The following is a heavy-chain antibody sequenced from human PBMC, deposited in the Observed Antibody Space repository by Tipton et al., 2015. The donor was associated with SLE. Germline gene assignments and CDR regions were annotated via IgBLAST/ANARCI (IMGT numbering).Heavy chain of an antibody. CDR2: IYYSGST. V-gene: IGHV4-38-2*01. CDR1: GYSISSGYY. Sequence: TLSLTCAVSGYSISSGYYWSWIRQPPGKGLEWIGYIYYSGSTNYNPSLKSRVTISVDTSKNQFSLRRGSVTAADTAVYYCARINWNYFPDPNWFDPWGQGTLVTVSS. J-gene: IGHJ5*02. CDR3: ARINWNYFPDPNWFDP. D-gene: IGHD1-7*01.